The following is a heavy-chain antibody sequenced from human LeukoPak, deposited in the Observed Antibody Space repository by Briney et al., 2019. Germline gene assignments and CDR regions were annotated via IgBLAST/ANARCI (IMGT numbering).Heavy chain of an antibody. J-gene: IGHJ3*02. CDR1: GYTFTSYG. D-gene: IGHD6-13*01. V-gene: IGHV1-18*01. CDR2: ISAYNGNT. Sequence: SVKVSCKASGYTFTSYGLSWVRPAPGQGLEWMGWISAYNGNTNYAQKLQGRVTMTTDTSTSTAYMELRSLRSDDTAVYYCARGGPEYSSSWLDAFDIWGQGTMVTVSS. CDR3: ARGGPEYSSSWLDAFDI.